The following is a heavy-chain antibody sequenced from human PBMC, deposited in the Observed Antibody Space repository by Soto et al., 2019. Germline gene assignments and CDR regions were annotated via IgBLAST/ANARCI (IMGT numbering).Heavy chain of an antibody. V-gene: IGHV3-49*04. CDR3: TRDSGYSSGWTSYYYYGMDV. CDR1: GFTFSSYA. Sequence: PGGSLRLSCAASGFTFSSYAMSWVRQAPGKGLEWVGFIRSKAYGGTTEYAASVKGRFTISRDDSKSIAYLQMNSLKTEDTAVYYCTRDSGYSSGWTSYYYYGMDVWGQGTTVTVSS. J-gene: IGHJ6*02. CDR2: IRSKAYGGTT. D-gene: IGHD6-19*01.